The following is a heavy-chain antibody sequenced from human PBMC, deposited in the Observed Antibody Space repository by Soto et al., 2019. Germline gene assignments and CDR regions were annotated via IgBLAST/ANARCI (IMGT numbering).Heavy chain of an antibody. V-gene: IGHV5-51*01. D-gene: IGHD3-22*01. CDR2: IYPGDSDT. J-gene: IGHJ6*02. Sequence: PGESLKISCKGSGYSFASYWIGWVRQMPGKGLEWVGIIYPGDSDTRYSPSFQGQVTISADKSISTAYLQWSSLKASDTAMYYCARRGSRRGYYDSSGYRDQDYYYGMDVWGQGTTVTVSS. CDR1: GYSFASYW. CDR3: ARRGSRRGYYDSSGYRDQDYYYGMDV.